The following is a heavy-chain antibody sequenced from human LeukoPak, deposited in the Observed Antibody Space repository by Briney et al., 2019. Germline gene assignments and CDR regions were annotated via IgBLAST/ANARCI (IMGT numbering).Heavy chain of an antibody. D-gene: IGHD3-10*01. CDR2: INPNSGGT. Sequence: GASVKVSCKASGYTFTGYYMHWVRQAPGQGLEWMGWINPNSGGTNYAQKFQGRVTMTRDTSTSTVYMELSSLRSEDTAVYYCARVVEANEGETGEGYYFDYWGQGTLVTVSS. CDR1: GYTFTGYY. J-gene: IGHJ4*02. CDR3: ARVVEANEGETGEGYYFDY. V-gene: IGHV1-2*02.